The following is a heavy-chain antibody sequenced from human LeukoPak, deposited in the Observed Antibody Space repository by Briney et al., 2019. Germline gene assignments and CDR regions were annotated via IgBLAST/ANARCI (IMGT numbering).Heavy chain of an antibody. J-gene: IGHJ4*02. V-gene: IGHV4-4*09. D-gene: IGHD3-10*01. CDR3: ARLAGEWYYYFDS. Sequence: SETLSLTCTVSGGSINSNSWSWIRQPPGKELEWIGYFYPSGSPNYNPSLKSRVTISLDTSKNNFSLNLSSVTAADTAIYYCARLAGEWYYYFDSWGQGTLVTVSS. CDR2: FYPSGSP. CDR1: GGSINSNS.